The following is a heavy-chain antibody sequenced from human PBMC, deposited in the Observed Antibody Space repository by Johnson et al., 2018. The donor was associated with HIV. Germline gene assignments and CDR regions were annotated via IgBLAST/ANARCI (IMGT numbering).Heavy chain of an antibody. CDR1: GFTFSSYW. D-gene: IGHD3-16*01. J-gene: IGHJ3*02. CDR3: ARGNLYYSTDAFEI. CDR2: IKQDGSEK. V-gene: IGHV3-7*01. Sequence: VQLVESGGGLVQPGGSLRLSCEASGFTFSSYWMTWVRQAPGKGLEWVANIKQDGSEKNYLDSVRGRFITSRDNAKNSLFLQRNSLRADDTAVYYCARGNLYYSTDAFEIWGQGTMLTVSS.